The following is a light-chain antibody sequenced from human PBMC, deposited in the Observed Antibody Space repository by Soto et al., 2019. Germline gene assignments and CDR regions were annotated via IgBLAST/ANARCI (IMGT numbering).Light chain of an antibody. CDR2: GAS. CDR1: QSVSNSY. V-gene: IGKV3-20*01. J-gene: IGKJ3*01. CDR3: QQYGSSFT. Sequence: EIVLTQSPGTLSLSPGERVTLSCRASQSVSNSYLAWYQQKPGQAPRLLIYGASSRATGIPDRFSGSGSGTDFTLIISRLEPEDFAVYYCQQYGSSFTFGPGTKVDIK.